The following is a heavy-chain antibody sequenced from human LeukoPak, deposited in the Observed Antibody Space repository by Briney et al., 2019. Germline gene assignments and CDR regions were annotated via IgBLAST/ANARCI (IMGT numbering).Heavy chain of an antibody. J-gene: IGHJ4*02. Sequence: GASVKVSCKASGYTFTSYGISWVRQAPGQGLEWMGWINPNSGGTNYAQKFQGWVTMTRDTSISTAYMELSRLRSDDTAVYYCARGDSLGELSLGGLPGVYWGQGTLVTVSS. CDR2: INPNSGGT. CDR1: GYTFTSYG. CDR3: ARGDSLGELSLGGLPGVY. D-gene: IGHD3-16*02. V-gene: IGHV1-2*04.